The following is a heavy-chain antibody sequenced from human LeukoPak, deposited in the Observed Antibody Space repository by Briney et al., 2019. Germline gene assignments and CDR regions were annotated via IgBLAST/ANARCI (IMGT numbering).Heavy chain of an antibody. V-gene: IGHV4-59*08. CDR1: GGSISSSY. CDR2: IYYTGST. J-gene: IGHJ4*02. D-gene: IGHD6-19*01. CDR3: ARLKGYSSGWYPSYCFDY. Sequence: SETLSLTCTVSGGSISSSYWSWIRQPPGKGLEWIGYIYYTGSTNYNSSLKSRVTISVDTSKNQFSLKLSSVTAADTAVYYCARLKGYSSGWYPSYCFDYWGQGTLVTVSS.